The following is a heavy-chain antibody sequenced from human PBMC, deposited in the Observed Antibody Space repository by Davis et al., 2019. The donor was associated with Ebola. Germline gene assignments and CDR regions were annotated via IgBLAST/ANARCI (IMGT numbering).Heavy chain of an antibody. Sequence: SETLSLTCAVSGGSISSSNWWSWVRQPPGKGLEWIGEIYHSGSTNYNPSLKSRVTISVDKSKNQFSLKLSSVTAADTAVYYCARCGYYYDSSGYYAPWYFDYWGQGTLVTVSS. D-gene: IGHD3-22*01. CDR1: GGSISSSNW. J-gene: IGHJ4*02. V-gene: IGHV4-4*02. CDR2: IYHSGST. CDR3: ARCGYYYDSSGYYAPWYFDY.